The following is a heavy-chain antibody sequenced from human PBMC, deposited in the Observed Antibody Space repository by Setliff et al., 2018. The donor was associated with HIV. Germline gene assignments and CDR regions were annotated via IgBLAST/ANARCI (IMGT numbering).Heavy chain of an antibody. Sequence: PSETLSLTCTVSDGSISNYYWSWFRQTPGKGLEWIGHIYYSGRTNYNPSLNSRVTISIDTSKNHFSLKLTSVTAADTAIYYCARESLAAFDIWGQGTLVTVSS. CDR1: DGSISNYY. CDR3: ARESLAAFDI. CDR2: IYYSGRT. J-gene: IGHJ3*02. V-gene: IGHV4-59*01.